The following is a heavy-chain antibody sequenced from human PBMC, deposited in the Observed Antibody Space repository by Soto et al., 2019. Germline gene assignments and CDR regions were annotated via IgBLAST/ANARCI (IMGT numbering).Heavy chain of an antibody. J-gene: IGHJ4*02. Sequence: ASVKVSCKVSGHTLTELSMHWVRQAPGKGLEWMGGFDPEDGETIYAQKFQGRVTMTGDTSTDTAYMELSSLRSEDTAVYYCATANDYIGRTHFDDWGQGTLVTVSS. CDR3: ATANDYIGRTHFDD. D-gene: IGHD4-4*01. V-gene: IGHV1-24*01. CDR1: GHTLTELS. CDR2: FDPEDGET.